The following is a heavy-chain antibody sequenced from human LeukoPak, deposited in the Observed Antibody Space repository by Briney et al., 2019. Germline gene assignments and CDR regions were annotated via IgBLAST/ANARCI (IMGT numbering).Heavy chain of an antibody. V-gene: IGHV1-2*02. D-gene: IGHD2-15*01. J-gene: IGHJ5*02. CDR3: ARGRQSRYCSAGSCSHIWFDP. CDR1: GYTFTGFY. CDR2: INPNSGGT. Sequence: ASVKVSCKASGYTFTGFYMHWVRQAPGQGLEWMGWINPNSGGTDYTQKFQGRVLMTRDTSISTAYMELSRLRSDDTAVYYCARGRQSRYCSAGSCSHIWFDPWGQGTPVTVSS.